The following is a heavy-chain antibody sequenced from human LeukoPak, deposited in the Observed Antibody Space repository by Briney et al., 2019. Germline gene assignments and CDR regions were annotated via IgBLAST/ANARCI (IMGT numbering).Heavy chain of an antibody. Sequence: GGSLRLSCAASGFTVSTNYMSWVRQAPGNGLEWVSVIYSADSTYYADSVKGRFTISRDNSKNTLYLQMNSLRAEDTAVYYCATAVAGPPFDYWGQGTLVTVSS. J-gene: IGHJ4*02. CDR2: IYSADST. CDR3: ATAVAGPPFDY. V-gene: IGHV3-53*01. CDR1: GFTVSTNY. D-gene: IGHD6-19*01.